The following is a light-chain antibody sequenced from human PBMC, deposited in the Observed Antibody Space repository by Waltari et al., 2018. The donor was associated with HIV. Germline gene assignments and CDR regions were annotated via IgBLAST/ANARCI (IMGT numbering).Light chain of an antibody. J-gene: IGLJ3*02. CDR3: AAWDGSLNGRM. V-gene: IGLV1-44*01. CDR1: TSNIGSHA. CDR2: SNK. Sequence: QSVLTQPPSASGTPGQRVTMSCSGSTSNIGSHAVSWYQQLPGTAPKLLIYSNKQRPSGGPDGFSGAKSDTSASLAISGLQSEEEADYYCAAWDGSLNGRMFGGGTKLTVL.